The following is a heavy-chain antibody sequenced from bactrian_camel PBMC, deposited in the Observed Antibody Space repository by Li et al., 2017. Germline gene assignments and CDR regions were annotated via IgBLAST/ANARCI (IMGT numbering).Heavy chain of an antibody. CDR2: ISSDGTT. CDR1: GFTFDDSD. D-gene: IGHD2*01. J-gene: IGHJ6*01. V-gene: IGHV3S55*01. Sequence: QVQLVESGGGSVQAGETLRLSCTASGFTFDDSDMGWYRQGPGSECELVSTISSDGTTYYADSVKGRFTISQDNAKSSLTLQMNSLKSEDTAMYYCSAGEEPTTHGWQWWSPLRCDFGYWGQGTQVTVS. CDR3: SAGEEPTTHGWQWWSPLRCDFGY.